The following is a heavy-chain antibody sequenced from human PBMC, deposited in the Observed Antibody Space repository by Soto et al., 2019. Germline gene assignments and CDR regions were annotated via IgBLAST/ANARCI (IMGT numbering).Heavy chain of an antibody. CDR3: AKDEGAEDDILTGYPLFDY. Sequence: QVQLVESGGGVVQPGRSLRLSCAASGFNFRSYGMHWVRQAPGKGLEWVAVISYDGSAKWYVDSVKGRFTISRDTSKNILYLQMNSLRAADTAVYYCAKDEGAEDDILTGYPLFDYRGQGILVTVSS. J-gene: IGHJ4*02. CDR1: GFNFRSYG. D-gene: IGHD3-9*01. V-gene: IGHV3-30*18. CDR2: ISYDGSAK.